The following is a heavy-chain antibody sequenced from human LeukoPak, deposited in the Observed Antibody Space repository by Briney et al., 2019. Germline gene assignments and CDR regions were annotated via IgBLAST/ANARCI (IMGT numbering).Heavy chain of an antibody. J-gene: IGHJ6*02. Sequence: GGSLRLSCVASGMSFSGYAMSWVRQAPGKGLEWVSGIGSDGSTHYAESVKGRFAISRDNSKSTLYLQMNNLRADDTALYFCAKDLHYHVAMDVWGQGTTVTVSS. V-gene: IGHV3-23*01. D-gene: IGHD3-10*02. CDR2: IGSDGST. CDR1: GMSFSGYA. CDR3: AKDLHYHVAMDV.